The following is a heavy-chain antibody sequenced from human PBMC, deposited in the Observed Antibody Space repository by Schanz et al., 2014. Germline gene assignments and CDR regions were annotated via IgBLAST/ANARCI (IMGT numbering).Heavy chain of an antibody. J-gene: IGHJ3*02. D-gene: IGHD5-18*01. V-gene: IGHV3-53*01. CDR3: ASERGYSYGYGASDI. CDR2: IYSGGST. Sequence: HLVESGGGLIQPGGSLRLSCAASGFTVSDNYMTWVRQAPGKGLEWVSVIYSGGSTYYADSVKGRFTISRDNSKNTLYLQMNSLRAEDTALYYCASERGYSYGYGASDIWGEGQMVTVPS. CDR1: GFTVSDNY.